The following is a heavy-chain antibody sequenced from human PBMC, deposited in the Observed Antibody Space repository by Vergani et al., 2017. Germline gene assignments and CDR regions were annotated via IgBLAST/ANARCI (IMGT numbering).Heavy chain of an antibody. Sequence: QVQLQESGPGLVKPSQTLSLTCTVSGGSISSGSYYWRWIRQPAGKGLEWIGRIYTSGSTNYNPSLKSRVTISVDTSKNQFSLKLSSVTAADTAVYYCARERDYGGNGYYYYGMDVWGQGTTVTVSS. D-gene: IGHD4-23*01. CDR3: ARERDYGGNGYYYYGMDV. CDR2: IYTSGST. CDR1: GGSISSGSYY. V-gene: IGHV4-61*02. J-gene: IGHJ6*02.